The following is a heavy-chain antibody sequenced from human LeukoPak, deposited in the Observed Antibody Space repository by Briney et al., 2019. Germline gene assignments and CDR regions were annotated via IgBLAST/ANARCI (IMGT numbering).Heavy chain of an antibody. CDR3: ARATFDTSGYYNYRAPDY. Sequence: TGGSLRLSCAASGFTFSSHPMHWVRQAPGKGLEWVAIVSYDGSHQYYTDSVKGRFTISRDNPKNTLYLQMNSLKPEDTAMYFCARATFDTSGYYNYRAPDYWGQGTLVTVSS. D-gene: IGHD3-3*01. J-gene: IGHJ4*02. CDR2: VSYDGSHQ. CDR1: GFTFSSHP. V-gene: IGHV3-30*04.